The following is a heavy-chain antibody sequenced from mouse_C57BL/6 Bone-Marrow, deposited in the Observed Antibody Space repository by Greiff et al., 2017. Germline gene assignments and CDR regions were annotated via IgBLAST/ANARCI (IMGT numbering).Heavy chain of an antibody. Sequence: VQLQQSGAELARPGASVKLSCKASGYTFTSYGISWVKQRTGQGLEWIGEIYPRSGNTYYNEKFKGKATLTADKSSSTAYMELRSLTSEDSAVYFCASPITTVVATDYWGQGTTLTVSS. D-gene: IGHD1-1*01. J-gene: IGHJ2*01. V-gene: IGHV1-81*01. CDR1: GYTFTSYG. CDR2: IYPRSGNT. CDR3: ASPITTVVATDY.